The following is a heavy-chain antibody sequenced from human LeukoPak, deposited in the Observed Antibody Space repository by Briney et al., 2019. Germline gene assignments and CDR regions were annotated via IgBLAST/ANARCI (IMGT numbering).Heavy chain of an antibody. J-gene: IGHJ4*02. CDR1: GGSISRYY. Sequence: SETLSLTCTVSGGSISRYYWSWIRQPPAMGLEWIGYIYYSGSTNYNHSLKSRVTISVDMSKNPFSLKLRSVTAADTGVYYCARHDMDVAGAGLDYFDYWGQGTLVTVSS. V-gene: IGHV4-59*08. CDR3: ARHDMDVAGAGLDYFDY. D-gene: IGHD1-26*01. CDR2: IYYSGST.